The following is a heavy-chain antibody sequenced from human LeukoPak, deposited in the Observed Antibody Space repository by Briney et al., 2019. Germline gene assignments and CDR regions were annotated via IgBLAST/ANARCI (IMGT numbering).Heavy chain of an antibody. Sequence: GRSLRLSCAASGFTFSRSGMHWVRQAPGKGLEWVAVIWADGSKKLYADAVQGRFTISRDNSKNTLYLEMNSLRDEDTAVYYCARDLRGAPFDYWGQGTLVTVSS. D-gene: IGHD3-9*01. CDR3: ARDLRGAPFDY. J-gene: IGHJ4*02. CDR1: GFTFSRSG. CDR2: IWADGSKK. V-gene: IGHV3-33*01.